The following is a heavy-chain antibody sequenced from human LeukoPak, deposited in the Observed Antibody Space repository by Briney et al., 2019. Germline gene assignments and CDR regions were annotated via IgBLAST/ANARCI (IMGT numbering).Heavy chain of an antibody. Sequence: PSETLSLTCTVSGGSISSYYWSWIRQPPGKGPEWIGYIYYSGSTNYNPSLKSRVTISVDTSKNQFSLKLSSVTAADTAVYYCARHLPIDGSGSYGNWFDPWGQGTLVTVSS. CDR2: IYYSGST. J-gene: IGHJ5*02. CDR3: ARHLPIDGSGSYGNWFDP. D-gene: IGHD3-10*01. V-gene: IGHV4-59*08. CDR1: GGSISSYY.